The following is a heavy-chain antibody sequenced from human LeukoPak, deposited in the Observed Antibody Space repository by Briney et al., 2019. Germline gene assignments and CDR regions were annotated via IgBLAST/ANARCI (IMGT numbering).Heavy chain of an antibody. CDR2: IRYDGSNK. Sequence: GGTLRLSCAASGFTFNTYGMHWVRQAPGKGLEWVAFIRYDGSNKYYADSVKGRFTISRDNSRNTLYLQINSLRAEDTAVYYCAKYLFGSYWGQGTLVTVSS. D-gene: IGHD3-10*02. V-gene: IGHV3-30*02. J-gene: IGHJ4*02. CDR1: GFTFNTYG. CDR3: AKYLFGSY.